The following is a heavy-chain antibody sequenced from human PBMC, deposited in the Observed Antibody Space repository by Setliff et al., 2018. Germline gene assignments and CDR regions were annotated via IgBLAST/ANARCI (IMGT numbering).Heavy chain of an antibody. CDR1: GYTFTDSF. Sequence: AASVKVSCKASGYTFTDSFIHWVRQAPGQGFEWLGWINPNRDDTKYAQKFQHRILMAKDTSLNTVYVELSSLRSDDTATYYCARDGSAFFYQNWGQGPLVTSPQ. CDR2: INPNRDDT. J-gene: IGHJ4*02. V-gene: IGHV1-2*02. CDR3: ARDGSAFFYQN. D-gene: IGHD1-26*01.